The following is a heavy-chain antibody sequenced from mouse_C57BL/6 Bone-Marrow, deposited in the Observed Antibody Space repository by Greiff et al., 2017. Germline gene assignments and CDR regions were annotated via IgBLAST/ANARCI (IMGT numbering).Heavy chain of an antibody. D-gene: IGHD2-3*01. CDR1: GFTFSSYG. CDR3: ARHDGFYYYAKDY. CDR2: ISSGGSYT. Sequence: EVQRVESGGDLVKPGGSLKLSCAASGFTFSSYGMSWVRQTPDKRLEWVATISSGGSYTYYPDSVKGRFTISRDNAKNTLYLQMSSLKSEDTAMYYCARHDGFYYYAKDYWGQGTSVTVSS. V-gene: IGHV5-6*01. J-gene: IGHJ4*01.